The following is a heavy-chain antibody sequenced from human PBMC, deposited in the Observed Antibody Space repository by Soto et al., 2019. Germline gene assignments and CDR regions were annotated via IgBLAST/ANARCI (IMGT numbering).Heavy chain of an antibody. CDR3: ARDWCGIDY. Sequence: QVQLVQSGAEVKKPGASVKVSCKASGYTFTSYGISWVRQAPGQGLEWMGWINPYNGNTNYAQKLQGRVTMTTDTSTNTAYMEVRSLRSDDTAVYFCARDWCGIDYWGQGTLVTVSS. CDR2: INPYNGNT. D-gene: IGHD1-26*01. V-gene: IGHV1-18*01. CDR1: GYTFTSYG. J-gene: IGHJ4*02.